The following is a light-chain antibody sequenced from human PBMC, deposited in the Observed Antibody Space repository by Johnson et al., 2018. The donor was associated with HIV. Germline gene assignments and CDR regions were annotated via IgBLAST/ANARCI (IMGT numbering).Light chain of an antibody. CDR2: ENN. V-gene: IGLV1-51*02. Sequence: QSVLTQPPSVSAAPGQTVTISCSGSSSNVGSSFVSWYRQVPGTAPKLLIYENNKRPSGIPDRFSGSKSGTSATLGITGLPTGDEADYYCGTWDSSLCAYVFRTWAKVTGL. J-gene: IGLJ1*01. CDR1: SSNVGSSF. CDR3: GTWDSSLCAYV.